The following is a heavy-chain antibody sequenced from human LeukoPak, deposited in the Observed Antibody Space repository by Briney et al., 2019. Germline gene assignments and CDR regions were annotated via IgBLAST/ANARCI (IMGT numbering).Heavy chain of an antibody. Sequence: PGGSLRLSCAASGFTFSSYAMSWVRQAPGKGLEWVSVISGSGGSTYYADSVKGRFTISRDNSKNTLYLQMNSLRAEDTAVYYCAKDLAVDTTFGVVPYYYYYGMDVWGQGTTVTVSS. CDR2: ISGSGGST. CDR3: AKDLAVDTTFGVVPYYYYYGMDV. CDR1: GFTFSSYA. D-gene: IGHD3-3*01. J-gene: IGHJ6*02. V-gene: IGHV3-23*01.